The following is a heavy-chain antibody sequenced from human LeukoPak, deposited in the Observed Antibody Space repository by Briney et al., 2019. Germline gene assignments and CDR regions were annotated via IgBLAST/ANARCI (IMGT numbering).Heavy chain of an antibody. D-gene: IGHD4-11*01. CDR1: GFTFSSYA. V-gene: IGHV3-30*01. CDR3: ARDFDYSFDY. J-gene: IGHJ4*02. Sequence: GGSLRLSCAASGFTFSSYAMSWVRQAPGKGLEWVAVISYDGSNKYYADSVKGRFTISRDNSKNTLYLQMNSLRAGDTAVYYCARDFDYSFDYWGQGTLVTVSS. CDR2: ISYDGSNK.